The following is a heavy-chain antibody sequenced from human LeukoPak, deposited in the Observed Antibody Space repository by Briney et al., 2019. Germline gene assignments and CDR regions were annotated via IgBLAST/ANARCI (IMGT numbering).Heavy chain of an antibody. CDR1: GGSISSSSYY. Sequence: SETLSLTCTVSGGSISSSSYYRGWIRQPPGKGLKWIGNIYYSGRTYYNPSLKSRVTISVDTSKNQFSLKLSSVTATDTAVYYCARGVSMIVVVIHDWYFDLWGRGTLVTVSS. J-gene: IGHJ2*01. D-gene: IGHD3-22*01. CDR2: IYYSGRT. V-gene: IGHV4-39*01. CDR3: ARGVSMIVVVIHDWYFDL.